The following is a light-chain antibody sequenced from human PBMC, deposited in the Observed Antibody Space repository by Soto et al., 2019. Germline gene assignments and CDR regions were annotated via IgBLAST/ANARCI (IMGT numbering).Light chain of an antibody. Sequence: EIVLTQSPATLSLSPGERATLSCRASQSVSSYLAWYQQQPGQAPRLLIYDASNRAPGIPARFSGSGSGTDFTLTISSVEPDDFAVYYCKQRSNWLWTFGQGTKVEIK. CDR3: KQRSNWLWT. CDR1: QSVSSY. J-gene: IGKJ1*01. CDR2: DAS. V-gene: IGKV3-11*01.